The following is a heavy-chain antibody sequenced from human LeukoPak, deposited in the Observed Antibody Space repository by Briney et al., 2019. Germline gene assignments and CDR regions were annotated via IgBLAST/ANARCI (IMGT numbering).Heavy chain of an antibody. J-gene: IGHJ4*02. CDR2: INPNSGGT. CDR3: AREGGSSWLTPRAKYYFDY. D-gene: IGHD6-13*01. V-gene: IGHV1-2*02. Sequence: ASVKVSCKASGYTFTGYYMHWVRQAPGQGLEWMGWINPNSGGTNYAQKLQGRVTMTTDTSTSTAYMELRSLRSDDTAVYYCAREGGSSWLTPRAKYYFDYWGQGTLVTVSS. CDR1: GYTFTGYY.